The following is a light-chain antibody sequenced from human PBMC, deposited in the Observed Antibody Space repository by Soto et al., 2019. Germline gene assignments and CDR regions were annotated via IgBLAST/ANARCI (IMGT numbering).Light chain of an antibody. J-gene: IGKJ5*01. Sequence: EIVLTQSPGTLSLSPGERATLSCRASQSVSSSYLAWYQQKPGQAPRHLIYGASSRATGIPGRFSGSGSGTDFTLTISRLEPEDFAVYYCQQYGSSPPMTFGQGTRLEIK. CDR3: QQYGSSPPMT. V-gene: IGKV3-20*01. CDR1: QSVSSSY. CDR2: GAS.